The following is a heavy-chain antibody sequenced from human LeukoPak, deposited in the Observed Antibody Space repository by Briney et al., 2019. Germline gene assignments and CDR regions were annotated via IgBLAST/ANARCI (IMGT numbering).Heavy chain of an antibody. Sequence: SGGSLRLSCAASGFTFSSYAMSWVRQAPGKGLEWVSAISGGGGSTYYADSVKGRFTISRDNSKNTLYLQMNSLRAEDTAVYYCAKQDCSGGSCYGTGTDYWGQGTLVTVSS. V-gene: IGHV3-23*01. J-gene: IGHJ4*02. CDR1: GFTFSSYA. D-gene: IGHD2-15*01. CDR2: ISGGGGST. CDR3: AKQDCSGGSCYGTGTDY.